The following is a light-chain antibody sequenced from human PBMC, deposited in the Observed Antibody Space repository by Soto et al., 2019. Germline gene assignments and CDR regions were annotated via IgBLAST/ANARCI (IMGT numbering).Light chain of an antibody. J-gene: IGLJ1*01. CDR1: SSDVGGFEY. V-gene: IGLV2-14*01. Sequence: QSALGQPASVSGSPGQSITISCTGTSSDVGGFEYVSWYQHQPGKAPKLIIYDVTKRPSGVSNRFSGSKSDNTASLTISGTQAEEVGHYCCVSITSSGNCVFGSGTKLTV. CDR2: DVT. CDR3: VSITSSGNCV.